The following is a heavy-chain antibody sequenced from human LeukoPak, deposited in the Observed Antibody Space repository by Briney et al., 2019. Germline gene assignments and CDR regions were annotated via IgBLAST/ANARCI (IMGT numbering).Heavy chain of an antibody. CDR3: ATTFSSGWYFHY. Sequence: ASVKVSCKASGYTFTDYYMHWVRQAPGQGLEWMGWINPNSGATIYAQKFQGRVTMTRDSSISTAYMEVSRLTSDDTAVCHCATTFSSGWYFHYWGQGTLVTVSS. J-gene: IGHJ4*02. CDR1: GYTFTDYY. V-gene: IGHV1-2*02. CDR2: INPNSGAT. D-gene: IGHD6-19*01.